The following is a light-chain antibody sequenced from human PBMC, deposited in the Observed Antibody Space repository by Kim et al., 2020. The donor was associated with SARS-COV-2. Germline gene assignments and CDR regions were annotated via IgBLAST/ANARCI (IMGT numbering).Light chain of an antibody. J-gene: IGLJ2*01. V-gene: IGLV3-1*01. CDR1: KVGDKY. CDR3: QAWDSSTAVV. CDR2: QDS. Sequence: SPGQTASITCSGDKVGDKYACWYQQKPGQSPVLVIYQDSKRPSGIPERFSGSNSGNTATLTISGTQAMDEADYYCQAWDSSTAVVFGGGTQLTVL.